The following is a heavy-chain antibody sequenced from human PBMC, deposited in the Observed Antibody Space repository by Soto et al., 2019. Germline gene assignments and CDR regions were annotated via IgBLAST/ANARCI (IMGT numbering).Heavy chain of an antibody. CDR3: ARAHHYNILTGYYPNINWFDP. CDR1: GGSISSYY. CDR2: IYYSGST. D-gene: IGHD3-9*01. V-gene: IGHV4-59*01. J-gene: IGHJ5*02. Sequence: SEALSLTCTVSGGSISSYYWSWIRQPPGKGLEWIGYIYYSGSTNYNPSLKSRVTISVDTSKNQFSLKLSSVTAADTAVYYCARAHHYNILTGYYPNINWFDPWGQGTLVTVSS.